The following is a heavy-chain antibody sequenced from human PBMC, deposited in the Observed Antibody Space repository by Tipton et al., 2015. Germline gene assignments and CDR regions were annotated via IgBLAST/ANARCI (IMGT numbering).Heavy chain of an antibody. CDR1: GDSINRYY. CDR2: IYYTGST. D-gene: IGHD3-16*01. Sequence: TLSLTCSVSGDSINRYYWSWIRQPPGKGLECIGYIYYTGSTHYNPSLKSRVTISVDTSKNQFFLNLSSVTAADTAVYYCARIRGRYVMDYWGQGTLVTVSS. V-gene: IGHV4-59*07. CDR3: ARIRGRYVMDY. J-gene: IGHJ4*02.